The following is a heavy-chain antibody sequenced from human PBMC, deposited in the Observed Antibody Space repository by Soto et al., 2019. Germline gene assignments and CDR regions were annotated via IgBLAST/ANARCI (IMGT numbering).Heavy chain of an antibody. V-gene: IGHV3-30*18. CDR3: AKDRGYSGYDVADY. CDR2: ISYDGSNK. D-gene: IGHD5-12*01. CDR1: GFTFSSYC. J-gene: IGHJ4*02. Sequence: QVQLVESGGGVVQPGRSLRLSCAASGFTFSSYCMHWVRQAPGKGLEWVAVISYDGSNKYYADSAKGRVTISRDNSKNTLYLQMNSLRAEDTAVYYCAKDRGYSGYDVADYWGQGTLVTVSS.